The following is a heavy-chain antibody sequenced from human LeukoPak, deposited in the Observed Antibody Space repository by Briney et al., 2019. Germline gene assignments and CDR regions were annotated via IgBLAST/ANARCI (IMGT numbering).Heavy chain of an antibody. J-gene: IGHJ4*02. V-gene: IGHV3-30*18. CDR3: AKDRGYNSGRGPIDY. CDR2: ISYDGSNK. D-gene: IGHD6-19*01. CDR1: GFTFSNYG. Sequence: PXRSLRLSCAASGFTFSNYGMHWVRQAPGKGLEWVTVISYDGSNKYYADSVKGRFTISRDNSNNTLYLQMSSLRADDTAVYYCAKDRGYNSGRGPIDYWGQGTLVTVSS.